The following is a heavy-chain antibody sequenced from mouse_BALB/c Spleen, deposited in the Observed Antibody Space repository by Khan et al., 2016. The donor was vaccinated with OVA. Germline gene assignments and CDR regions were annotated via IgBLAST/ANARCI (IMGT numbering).Heavy chain of an antibody. V-gene: IGHV3-2*02. CDR1: GYSITSDYA. CDR3: ARGRAY. Sequence: VQLKELGPGLVKPSQSLSLTCTVTGYSITSDYAWNWIRQFPGNKLEWMGYITYSGSTSYTPSLKSRFSITRDTSKNQFFLQLNSLTTEDTATYYCARGRAYWGQGTLVTVSA. CDR2: ITYSGST. J-gene: IGHJ3*01. D-gene: IGHD3-3*01.